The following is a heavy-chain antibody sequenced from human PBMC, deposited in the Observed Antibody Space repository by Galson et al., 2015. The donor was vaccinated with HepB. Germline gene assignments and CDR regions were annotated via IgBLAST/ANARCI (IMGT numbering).Heavy chain of an antibody. D-gene: IGHD6-19*01. Sequence: PALVKPTQSLTLTCTFSGFSLRTYGVGVGWIRQPPGKALEWLALIYWDDDKRYSPSLRSRLTISKDTSKNQVVLTMTNMDPVDTATYYCAHRLEDVTITLAATLTDSFDIWGQGTMVTVSS. CDR3: AHRLEDVTITLAATLTDSFDI. J-gene: IGHJ3*02. V-gene: IGHV2-5*02. CDR1: GFSLRTYGVG. CDR2: IYWDDDK.